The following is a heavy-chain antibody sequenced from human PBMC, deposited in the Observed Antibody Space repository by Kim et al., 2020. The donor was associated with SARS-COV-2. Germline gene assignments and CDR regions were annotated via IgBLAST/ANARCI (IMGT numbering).Heavy chain of an antibody. CDR3: ARAGDYDISGYYGFFHH. J-gene: IGHJ1*01. CDR2: INTAAIRR. D-gene: IGHD3-22*01. CDR1: GVIISNYI. V-gene: IGHV3-74*03. Sequence: GGSLRLSCAASGVIISNYIMNWVRQTPGTGRVGVSCINTAAIRREYECYGQGRFTIDRDNAKNTLYLQMNSLRPEDTAVYYCARAGDYDISGYYGFFHHWGQGGRVTVSS.